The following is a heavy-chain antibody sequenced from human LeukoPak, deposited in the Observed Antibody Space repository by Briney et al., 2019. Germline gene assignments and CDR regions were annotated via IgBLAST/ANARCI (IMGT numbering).Heavy chain of an antibody. D-gene: IGHD6-19*01. J-gene: IGHJ6*03. CDR2: INPYSGDT. CDR1: GYSFTGYY. V-gene: IGHV1-2*02. CDR3: ARGVAVAANPLLYYYMDV. Sequence: ASVKVSCKASGYSFTGYYMHWVRQAPGQGLEWMAWINPYSGDTVYAQKFQGRVTMTRDTSISTAYMELSRLTFDDTAVYYCARGVAVAANPLLYYYMDVWGKGTTVTISS.